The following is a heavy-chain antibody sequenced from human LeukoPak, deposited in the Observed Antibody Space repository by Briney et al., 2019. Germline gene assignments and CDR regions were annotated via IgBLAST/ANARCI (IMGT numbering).Heavy chain of an antibody. CDR3: AREGDGFNSFEF. D-gene: IGHD5-24*01. Sequence: SVRVSCTPSGGAFSDYAFSWVRQAPGQGLEWLGRTIPILEISKYAQTFQARVTISADKSTNTAYMELSNLRSDDSAIYFCAREGDGFNSFEFWGPGTLVTVSS. CDR2: TIPILEIS. V-gene: IGHV1-69*04. CDR1: GGAFSDYA. J-gene: IGHJ4*02.